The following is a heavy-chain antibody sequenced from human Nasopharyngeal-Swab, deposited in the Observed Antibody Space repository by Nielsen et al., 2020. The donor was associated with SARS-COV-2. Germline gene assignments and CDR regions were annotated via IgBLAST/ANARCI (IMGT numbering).Heavy chain of an antibody. V-gene: IGHV3-21*01. CDR2: ISPSSGYI. D-gene: IGHD3-3*01. J-gene: IGHJ6*03. CDR3: ARQDRFYYYLDV. CDR1: GFTFGSFG. Sequence: GGSLRLSCAGPGFTFGSFGMTWVRQAPGKGLEWVSYISPSSGYIYYAESLKGRFTISRDNGKNSVYLQMNSLRADDTAVYFCARQDRFYYYLDVWGKGTTVTVSS.